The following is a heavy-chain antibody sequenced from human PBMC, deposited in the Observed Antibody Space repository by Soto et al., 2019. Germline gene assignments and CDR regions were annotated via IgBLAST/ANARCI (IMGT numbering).Heavy chain of an antibody. J-gene: IGHJ5*02. D-gene: IGHD1-1*01. CDR1: GFSLSTSGVA. CDR2: IYWDDDK. CDR3: AHRPPERGLATFDP. Sequence: QITLKESGPTLVKPTQTLTLTCTFSGFSLSTSGVAVGWIRQPPGKALEWLALIYWDDDKRYSPSLKSRLTITKDTSKNPVVLTMTNRDPVDTATYYCAHRPPERGLATFDPWGQGTLVTVSS. V-gene: IGHV2-5*02.